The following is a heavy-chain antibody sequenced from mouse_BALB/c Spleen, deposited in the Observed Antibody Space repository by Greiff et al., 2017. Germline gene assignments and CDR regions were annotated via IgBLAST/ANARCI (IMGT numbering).Heavy chain of an antibody. V-gene: IGHV1-69*02. D-gene: IGHD2-3*01. Sequence: VQLQQPGAELVKPGAPVKLSCKASGYTFTSYWMNWVKQRPGRGLEWIGRIDPSDSETHYNQKFKDKATLTVDKSSSTAYIQLSSLTSEDSAVYYCARGYYDDYWGQGTTLTVSS. J-gene: IGHJ2*01. CDR2: IDPSDSET. CDR3: ARGYYDDY. CDR1: GYTFTSYW.